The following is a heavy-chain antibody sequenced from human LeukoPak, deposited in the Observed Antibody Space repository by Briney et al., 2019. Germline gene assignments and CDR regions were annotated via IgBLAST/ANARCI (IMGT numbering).Heavy chain of an antibody. Sequence: PSETLSLTCAVYGGSFSGYYWSWIRQPPGKGLEWIGEINHSGSTNYNPSLKSRVTISVDTSKNQFSLKLSSVTAADTAVYYCARIPRGPRLYTVTTGLGAFDIWGQGTMVTVSS. CDR3: ARIPRGPRLYTVTTGLGAFDI. D-gene: IGHD4-17*01. CDR2: INHSGST. V-gene: IGHV4-34*01. J-gene: IGHJ3*02. CDR1: GGSFSGYY.